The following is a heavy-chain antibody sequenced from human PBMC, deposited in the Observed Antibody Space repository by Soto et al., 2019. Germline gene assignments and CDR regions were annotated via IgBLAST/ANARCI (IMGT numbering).Heavy chain of an antibody. J-gene: IGHJ6*02. V-gene: IGHV3-21*01. CDR1: GFTFSSYS. D-gene: IGHD3-10*01. CDR3: ARDWDYGSGYGMDV. Sequence: EVQLVESGGGLVKPGGSLRLSCAASGFTFSSYSMNWVRQAPGKGLEWVSSISSSSSYIYYADSVKGRFTISRDNAKNSRYLQMNSLRAEDPDVYYCARDWDYGSGYGMDVWGQGTTVTVSS. CDR2: ISSSSSYI.